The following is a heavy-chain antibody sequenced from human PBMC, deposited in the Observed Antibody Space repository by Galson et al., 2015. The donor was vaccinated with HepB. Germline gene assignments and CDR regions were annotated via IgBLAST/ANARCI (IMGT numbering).Heavy chain of an antibody. Sequence: SLRLSCAVSGFTFSDYGMHWVRQAPGKGLQWVAFIGYDGSNAYYADSVKGRFTISRDSSNNTLYLQINSLKPEDTAVYRCARDSSYFSFWFDPWGQGTLVTVSS. CDR1: GFTFSDYG. V-gene: IGHV3-30*02. CDR2: IGYDGSNA. CDR3: ARDSSYFSFWFDP. D-gene: IGHD6-19*01. J-gene: IGHJ5*02.